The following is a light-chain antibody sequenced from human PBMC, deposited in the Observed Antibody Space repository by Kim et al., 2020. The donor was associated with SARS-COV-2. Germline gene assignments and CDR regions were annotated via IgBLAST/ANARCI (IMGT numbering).Light chain of an antibody. J-gene: IGKJ2*01. CDR1: QSVDNW. CDR3: KQDHTYAST. V-gene: IGKV1-5*01. CDR2: DAS. Sequence: DIQVTQSPSSLSASVGDRVTITCRASQSVDNWLAWYQQKPGKAPNLLIYDASNLESGVPSRFSGGRSGTEFTLTITNLQPDDFATYYCKQDHTYASTFGQGTKLEI.